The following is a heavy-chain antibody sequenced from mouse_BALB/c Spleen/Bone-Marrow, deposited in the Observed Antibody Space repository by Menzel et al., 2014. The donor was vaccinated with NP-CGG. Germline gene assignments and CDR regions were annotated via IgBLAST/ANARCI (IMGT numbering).Heavy chain of an antibody. Sequence: LQESGAELAKPGASVKMSCKASGYTLTSYWMHWVKQRPGQGLEWIGCINPSTGYTDYNQKFNDKATLTADKSSSTAYMQLSSLTSKDSAVYYCARGNPLYAMDYWGQGTSVTVSS. V-gene: IGHV1-7*01. J-gene: IGHJ4*01. CDR1: GYTLTSYW. CDR3: ARGNPLYAMDY. D-gene: IGHD2-1*01. CDR2: INPSTGYT.